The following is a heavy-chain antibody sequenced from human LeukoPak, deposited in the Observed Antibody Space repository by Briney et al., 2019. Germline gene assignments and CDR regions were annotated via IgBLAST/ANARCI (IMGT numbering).Heavy chain of an antibody. CDR2: IIPIFGTA. V-gene: IGHV1-69*13. J-gene: IGHJ6*02. D-gene: IGHD2-15*01. Sequence: GASVMVSCKASGGTFSSYAISWVRQAPGQGLEWMGGIIPIFGTANYAQKFQGRVTITADESTSTAYMELSSLRSEDTAVYYCARSIGCSGGSCLNYYYYGMDVWGQGTTVTVSS. CDR3: ARSIGCSGGSCLNYYYYGMDV. CDR1: GGTFSSYA.